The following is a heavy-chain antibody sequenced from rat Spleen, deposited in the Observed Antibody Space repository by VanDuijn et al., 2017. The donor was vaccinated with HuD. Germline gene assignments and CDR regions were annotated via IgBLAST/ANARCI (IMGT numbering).Heavy chain of an antibody. CDR2: ISSDGGRN. D-gene: IGHD1-1*01. J-gene: IGHJ3*01. CDR1: GFIFSNYD. V-gene: IGHV5S23*01. CDR3: VRPAGTVVPNWFVY. Sequence: EVQLVESDGGLVQPGRSLKLSCAASGFIFSNYDMAWVRQAPTKGLEWVASISSDGGRNFYRDSVKGRFTISRDNAKSSLYLQMDSLRSGDTATYYCVRPAGTVVPNWFVYWGQGTLVTVSS.